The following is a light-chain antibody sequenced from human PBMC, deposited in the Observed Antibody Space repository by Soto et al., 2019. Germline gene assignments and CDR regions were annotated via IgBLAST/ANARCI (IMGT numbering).Light chain of an antibody. V-gene: IGLV2-14*01. J-gene: IGLJ2*01. Sequence: QSVLTQPASVSGSPGQSITISCTGTSSDVGAYNYVSWYQQHPGKAPKLVIYEVTNRPSGVSNRFSGSKSGNTASLTISGLQTEDEADYYCNSYTISSTLVFGGGTKLTVL. CDR1: SSDVGAYNY. CDR2: EVT. CDR3: NSYTISSTLV.